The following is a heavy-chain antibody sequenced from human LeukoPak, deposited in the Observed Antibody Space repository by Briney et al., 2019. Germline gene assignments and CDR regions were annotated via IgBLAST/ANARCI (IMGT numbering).Heavy chain of an antibody. D-gene: IGHD4-17*01. CDR3: ARDRGNGDYGDYFDS. CDR2: IHTSSRV. J-gene: IGHJ4*02. Sequence: SSQTLSLTCTVSGDSITMGTYYWNWIRQPAGKGLEWIGRIHTSSRVNYNPSLKSRVTISIDTSRNLVSLRLTSVTAADAAVYYCARDRGNGDYGDYFDSWGQGTLVSVSS. V-gene: IGHV4-61*02. CDR1: GDSITMGTYY.